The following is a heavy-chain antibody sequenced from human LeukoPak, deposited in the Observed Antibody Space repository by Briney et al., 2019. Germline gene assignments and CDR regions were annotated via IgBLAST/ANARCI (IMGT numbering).Heavy chain of an antibody. D-gene: IGHD1-14*01. J-gene: IGHJ3*02. Sequence: GGSLRLSCSASGLTVTNAWMNWVRQAPGEGLDWVGRIASKTDGGTTDYAAPVKGRFTISRDDSKNTLYLQMNSLKTEDTAVYYCTTRPRGTHAFDIWGQGTMVTVSS. V-gene: IGHV3-15*07. CDR3: TTRPRGTHAFDI. CDR1: GLTVTNAW. CDR2: IASKTDGGTT.